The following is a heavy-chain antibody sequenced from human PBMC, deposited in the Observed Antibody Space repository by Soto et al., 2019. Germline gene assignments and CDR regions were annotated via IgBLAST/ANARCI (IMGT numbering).Heavy chain of an antibody. CDR3: ARPDEGSYSSNHHYYYALDV. J-gene: IGHJ6*02. CDR2: IVPIFDIT. V-gene: IGHV1-69*01. Sequence: QVQLLQSGAEVKKSGSSVKVSCKVSGGIFRRYAISWVRQAPGQGLEWLGGIVPIFDITNYAQKLQGRVTITADESTSTAYMDLTSLRSEDTAVYYCARPDEGSYSSNHHYYYALDVWGQGTTVTVSS. D-gene: IGHD3-16*01. CDR1: GGIFRRYA.